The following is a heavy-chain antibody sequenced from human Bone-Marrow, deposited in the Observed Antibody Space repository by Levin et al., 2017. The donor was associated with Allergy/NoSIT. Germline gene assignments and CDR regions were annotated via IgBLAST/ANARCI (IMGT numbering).Heavy chain of an antibody. Sequence: ASVKVSCKASGYTFTSYYMHWVRQAPGQGLEWMGIINPSGGSTSYAQKFQGRVTMTRDTSTSTVYMELSSLRSEDTAVYYCARDRDLYSSGWYYFDYWGQGTLVTVSS. CDR2: INPSGGST. D-gene: IGHD6-19*01. V-gene: IGHV1-46*01. J-gene: IGHJ4*02. CDR1: GYTFTSYY. CDR3: ARDRDLYSSGWYYFDY.